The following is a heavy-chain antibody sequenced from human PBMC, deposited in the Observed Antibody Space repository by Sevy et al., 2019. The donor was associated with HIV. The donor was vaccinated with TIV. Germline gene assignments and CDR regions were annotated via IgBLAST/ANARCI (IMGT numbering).Heavy chain of an antibody. J-gene: IGHJ6*02. CDR3: ARDAGTGGSYMGYYFGMDV. V-gene: IGHV3-9*01. Sequence: GGSLRLSCVTSGFTFDDHGMHWVREIPGKGLEWVSGVSWNGRSLGYADTVKGRFIISRDNAKKSVSLQMNSLRTDDTALYYCARDAGTGGSYMGYYFGMDVWGQGITVTVSS. CDR1: GFTFDDHG. D-gene: IGHD3-10*01. CDR2: VSWNGRSL.